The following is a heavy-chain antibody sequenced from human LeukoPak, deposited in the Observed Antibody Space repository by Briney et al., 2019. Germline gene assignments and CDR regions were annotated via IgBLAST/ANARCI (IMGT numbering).Heavy chain of an antibody. CDR2: INHSEST. CDR1: GGSFSGYY. CDR3: ARLTSAKEALDY. Sequence: PSETLSLTCAVYGGSFSGYYWSWIRQPSGKGLEWIGEINHSESTNYNPSLKSRVTISVDASKNQFSLKLSSVTAADTAVYYCARLTSAKEALDYWGQGTLVTVSS. V-gene: IGHV4-34*01. J-gene: IGHJ4*02. D-gene: IGHD2/OR15-2a*01.